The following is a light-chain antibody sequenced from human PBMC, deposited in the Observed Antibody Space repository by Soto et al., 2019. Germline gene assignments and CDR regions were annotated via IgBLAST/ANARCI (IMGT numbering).Light chain of an antibody. CDR2: WAS. V-gene: IGKV4-1*01. Sequence: DIMMTQSPDSLAVSLGERATINCKSSQSVLSSSNNKNNLAWYQQKVGQPPKLLIYWASTRQSGVPARFSGSGSGTDFTLTISSLQADDVAVYYCQQYYSALYTFGQGTKLEIK. CDR1: QSVLSSSNNKNN. CDR3: QQYYSALYT. J-gene: IGKJ2*01.